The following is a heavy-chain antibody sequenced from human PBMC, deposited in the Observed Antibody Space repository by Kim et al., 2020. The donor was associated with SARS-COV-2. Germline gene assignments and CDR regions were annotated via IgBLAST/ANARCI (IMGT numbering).Heavy chain of an antibody. Sequence: RYRPSFQGQVTISADKSISTAYLQWSSLKASDTAMYYCARRANNWNDGDYWGQGTLVTVSS. J-gene: IGHJ4*02. CDR3: ARRANNWNDGDY. D-gene: IGHD1-1*01. V-gene: IGHV5-51*01.